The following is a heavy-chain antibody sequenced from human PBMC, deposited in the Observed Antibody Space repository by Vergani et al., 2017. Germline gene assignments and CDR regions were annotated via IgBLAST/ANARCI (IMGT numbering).Heavy chain of an antibody. CDR1: GGSISSSDYY. J-gene: IGHJ5*02. V-gene: IGHV4-39*01. D-gene: IGHD3-22*01. Sequence: HLQLQESGPGLVKTSETLSLTCTVSGGSISSSDYYWGWIRQTPGKGLEWIGSIHYCGRAYYIPSIKSRVTVAIDTSNNQFSLKLASVTAAETALYHCARHPTYYYDNSGTDWFDPWGQGTLVTVSS. CDR2: IHYCGRA. CDR3: ARHPTYYYDNSGTDWFDP.